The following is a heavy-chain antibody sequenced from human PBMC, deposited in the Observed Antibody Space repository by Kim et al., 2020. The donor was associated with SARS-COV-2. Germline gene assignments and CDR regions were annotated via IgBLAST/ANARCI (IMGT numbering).Heavy chain of an antibody. V-gene: IGHV3-23*01. Sequence: GGSLRLSCATSGFIFSSCGMSWVRQAPGKGLEWVSSINGGGGSTYYADSVRGRFTISRDNSKNTLYLQMNSLRAEDAATYYCVKHIVTATYDYWGQGTLVAVSS. J-gene: IGHJ4*02. D-gene: IGHD5-12*01. CDR2: INGGGGST. CDR1: GFIFSSCG. CDR3: VKHIVTATYDY.